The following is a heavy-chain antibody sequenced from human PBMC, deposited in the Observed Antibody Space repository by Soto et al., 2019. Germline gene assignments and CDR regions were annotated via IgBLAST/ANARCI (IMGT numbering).Heavy chain of an antibody. CDR2: IWYDGSNK. J-gene: IGHJ3*02. CDR3: ARNNRACSGGSCPGRAFDI. Sequence: QVQLVESGGGVVQPGRSLRLSCAASGFTFSSYGMHWVRQAPGKGLEWVAVIWYDGSNKYYADSVKGRFTISRDNSKNTLNLQMNSMRAEDTAVYYCARNNRACSGGSCPGRAFDIWGQGTMVTVSS. V-gene: IGHV3-33*01. D-gene: IGHD2-15*01. CDR1: GFTFSSYG.